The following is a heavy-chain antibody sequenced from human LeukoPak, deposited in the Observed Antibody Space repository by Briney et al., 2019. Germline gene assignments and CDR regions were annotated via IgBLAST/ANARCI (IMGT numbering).Heavy chain of an antibody. J-gene: IGHJ5*02. CDR3: ARDVGYRSWFDP. CDR2: ITGSATTT. V-gene: IGHV3-48*01. D-gene: IGHD5-18*01. Sequence: GGSLRLSCAASGFTFSSYAMSWVRQAPGKGLEWVSYITGSATTTYYADSVKGRFTISRDNGKNSLYLQMNSLRAEDTSVYYCARDVGYRSWFDPWGQGTLVIVSS. CDR1: GFTFSSYA.